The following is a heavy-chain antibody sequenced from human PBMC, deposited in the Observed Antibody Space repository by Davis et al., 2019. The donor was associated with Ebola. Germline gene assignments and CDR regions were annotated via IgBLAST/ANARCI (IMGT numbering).Heavy chain of an antibody. V-gene: IGHV3-74*01. CDR3: ARFSRGSIESY. CDR2: INSDGSVT. Sequence: HTGGSLRLSCAASGFTFSNDWMHWVRQAPGEGLVWVARINSDGSVTSYADSVRGRFTISRDNAKNALYLQMNSLRVEDTAVYYCARFSRGSIESYWGQGTLVTVSS. J-gene: IGHJ4*02. D-gene: IGHD6-6*01. CDR1: GFTFSNDW.